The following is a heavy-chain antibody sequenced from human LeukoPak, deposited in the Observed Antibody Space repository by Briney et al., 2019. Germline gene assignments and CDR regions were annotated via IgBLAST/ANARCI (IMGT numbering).Heavy chain of an antibody. CDR3: ARYYDFWSARYYYYMDV. V-gene: IGHV4-34*01. CDR1: GGSFSGYY. J-gene: IGHJ6*03. Sequence: PSETLSLTCAVYGGSFSGYYWGWIRQPPGKGLEWIGEINHSGSTNYNPSLKSRVTISVDTSKNQFSLKLSSVTAADTAVYYCARYYDFWSARYYYYMDVWGKGTTVTVSS. D-gene: IGHD3-3*01. CDR2: INHSGST.